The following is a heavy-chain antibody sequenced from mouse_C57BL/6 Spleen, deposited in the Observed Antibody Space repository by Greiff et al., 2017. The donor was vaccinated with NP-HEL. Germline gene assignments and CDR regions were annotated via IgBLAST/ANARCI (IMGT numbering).Heavy chain of an antibody. J-gene: IGHJ4*01. CDR1: GYTFTSYW. CDR2: INPSNGGT. V-gene: IGHV1-53*01. D-gene: IGHD2-1*01. CDR3: ARSIYYGNYALYAMDY. Sequence: QVQLQQPGTELVKPGASVKLSCKASGYTFTSYWMHWVKQRPGQGLEWIGNINPSNGGTNYNEKFKSKATLTVDKSSSTAYMQLSSLTSEDSAVYYCARSIYYGNYALYAMDYWGQGTSVTVSS.